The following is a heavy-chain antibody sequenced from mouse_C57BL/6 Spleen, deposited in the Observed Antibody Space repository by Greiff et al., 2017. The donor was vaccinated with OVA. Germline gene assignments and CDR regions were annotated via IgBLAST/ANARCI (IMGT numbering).Heavy chain of an antibody. CDR1: GFSLSTSGMG. V-gene: IGHV8-12*01. CDR3: ARGPKGRLQEYFDV. J-gene: IGHJ1*03. Sequence: VKLVESGPGILQSSQTLSLTCSFSGFSLSTSGMGVSWIRQPSGKGLEWLAHIYWDDDKRYNPSLKSRLTISKDTSRNQVFLKITSVDAADTATYYCARGPKGRLQEYFDVWGTGTTVTVSS. D-gene: IGHD2-4*01. CDR2: IYWDDDK.